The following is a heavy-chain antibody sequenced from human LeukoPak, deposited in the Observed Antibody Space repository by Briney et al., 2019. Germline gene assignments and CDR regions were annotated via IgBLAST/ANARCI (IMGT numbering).Heavy chain of an antibody. D-gene: IGHD3-22*01. CDR2: ISTAGET. Sequence: RQAAGXXLEWVSAISTAGETYYPGSVKGGFTISRENAKNSLYLQMNSLRAGDTAVYYCARSDRSGYYSFWGQGTLVTVSS. CDR3: ARSDRSGYYSF. J-gene: IGHJ4*02. V-gene: IGHV3-13*01.